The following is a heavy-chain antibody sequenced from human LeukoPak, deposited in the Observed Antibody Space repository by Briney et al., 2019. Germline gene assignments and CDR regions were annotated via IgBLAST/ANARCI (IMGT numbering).Heavy chain of an antibody. V-gene: IGHV3-30*02. CDR2: IRYDGSNK. CDR3: AKDRQQLLPYYFDY. Sequence: PGGSLRLSCAASRFSFSSYGMHWVRQAPGKGLEWVAFIRYDGSNKYYADSVKGRFTISRDNSKNTLYLQMNSLRAEDTAVYYCAKDRQQLLPYYFDYWGQGTLVTVSS. J-gene: IGHJ4*02. D-gene: IGHD2-15*01. CDR1: RFSFSSYG.